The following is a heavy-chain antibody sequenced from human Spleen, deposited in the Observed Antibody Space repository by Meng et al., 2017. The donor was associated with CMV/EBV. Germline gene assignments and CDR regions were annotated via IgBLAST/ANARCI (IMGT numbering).Heavy chain of an antibody. CDR1: GYGITSYY. V-gene: IGHV1-46*01. CDR3: ARRGRFDP. CDR2: INPSGGTT. Sequence: ASVKVSCKASGYGITSYYMHWVRQAPGQGLEWMGIINPSGGTTTYAKKFRGRVTMTRDTSTNAVYMELSSLRFEDTAVYYCARRGRFDPWGQGTLVTVSS. J-gene: IGHJ5*02.